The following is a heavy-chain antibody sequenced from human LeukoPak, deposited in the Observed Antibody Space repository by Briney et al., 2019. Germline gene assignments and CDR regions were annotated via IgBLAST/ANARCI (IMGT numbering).Heavy chain of an antibody. CDR2: ISYDGSNK. J-gene: IGHJ4*02. Sequence: GRSLRLSCAASGFTFSSYGMHWVRQAPGKGLEWVAVISYDGSNKYYADSVKGRFTISRDNSKNTLYLQMNSLRAEDTAVYYCAKDGYSSGWDWGQGTLVTVSS. CDR3: AKDGYSSGWD. CDR1: GFTFSSYG. V-gene: IGHV3-30*18. D-gene: IGHD6-25*01.